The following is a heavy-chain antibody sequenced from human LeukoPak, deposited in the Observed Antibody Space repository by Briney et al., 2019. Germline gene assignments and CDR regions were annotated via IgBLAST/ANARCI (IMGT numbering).Heavy chain of an antibody. CDR3: ARVPTVTTEGGFDY. V-gene: IGHV4-30-4*01. CDR1: GGSISSGDYY. D-gene: IGHD4-17*01. Sequence: SETLSLTCTVSGGSISSGDYYWSWIRQPPGKGLEWIGYIYYSGSTYYNPSLKSRVTISVDTSKNQFSLKLSSVTAADTAVYYCARVPTVTTEGGFDYWGQGTLVTVSS. J-gene: IGHJ4*02. CDR2: IYYSGST.